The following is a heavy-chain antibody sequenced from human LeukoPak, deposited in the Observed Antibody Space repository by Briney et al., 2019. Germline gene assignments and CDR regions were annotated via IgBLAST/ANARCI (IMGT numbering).Heavy chain of an antibody. J-gene: IGHJ4*02. CDR3: ARGVSSWSHYFDY. CDR2: IKQEGSEK. V-gene: IGHV3-7*01. CDR1: GFTFSSYW. Sequence: GGSLRLSCAASGFTFSSYWMSWVRQAPGKGREWVANIKQEGSEKYYVDSVKGRFTISRDNAKNSLYLQMNSLRAEDTAVYYCARGVSSWSHYFDYWGQGTLVTVSS. D-gene: IGHD6-13*01.